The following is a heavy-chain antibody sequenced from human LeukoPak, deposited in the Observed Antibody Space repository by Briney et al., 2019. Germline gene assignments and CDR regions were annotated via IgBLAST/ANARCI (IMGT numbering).Heavy chain of an antibody. CDR3: ASSRGGCSSTSCYDY. J-gene: IGHJ4*02. V-gene: IGHV4-59*01. CDR1: GGSISSYY. CDR2: IYYSGST. D-gene: IGHD2-2*01. Sequence: SETLPLTCTVSGGSISSYYWSWIRQPPGEGLEWIGYIYYSGSTNYNPSLKSRVTISVDTSKNQFSLKLSSVTAADTAVYYCASSRGGCSSTSCYDYWGQGTPVTVSS.